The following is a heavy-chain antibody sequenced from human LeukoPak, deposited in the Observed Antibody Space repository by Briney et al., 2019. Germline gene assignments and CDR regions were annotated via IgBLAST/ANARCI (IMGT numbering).Heavy chain of an antibody. CDR1: GFTVSSNY. Sequence: PGGSLRLSCAASGFTVSSNYMSWVRQAPGKGLEWVSVIYSGGSTYYTDSVKGRFTISRDNSKNTLYLQMNSLRAEDTAVYYCARDRYDILTGSYYYYYGMDVWGQGTTVTVSS. CDR3: ARDRYDILTGSYYYYYGMDV. CDR2: IYSGGST. J-gene: IGHJ6*02. V-gene: IGHV3-66*01. D-gene: IGHD3-9*01.